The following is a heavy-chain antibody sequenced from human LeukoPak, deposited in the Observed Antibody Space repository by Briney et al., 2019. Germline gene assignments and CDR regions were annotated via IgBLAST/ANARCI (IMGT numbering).Heavy chain of an antibody. Sequence: SETLSLICTVSGGSISSYYWSWIRQPPGKGLEWSGYIYYSRSTNYNPSLKRRVTISVDTSKNQFSLKLSSVTAADTAVYYCARDNAEDTAMDTDRGGYYVDYGGQGTPVTVSS. CDR2: IYYSRST. J-gene: IGHJ4*01. V-gene: IGHV4-59*01. D-gene: IGHD5-18*01. CDR3: ARDNAEDTAMDTDRGGYYVDY. CDR1: GGSISSYY.